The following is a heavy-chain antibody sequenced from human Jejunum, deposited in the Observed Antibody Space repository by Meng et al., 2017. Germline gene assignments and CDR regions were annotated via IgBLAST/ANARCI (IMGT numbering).Heavy chain of an antibody. D-gene: IGHD1-26*01. CDR3: AKHLSGSYTFDY. CDR1: GFTFSTNY. CDR2: SGRSGDT. V-gene: IGHV3-23*04. Sequence: VELAGSGGGLVKPGGFLRLSCAASGFTFSTNYMSWVRRAPGKGLEWVSASGRSGDTYYADSVKGRFTISRDKSKNTLYLEMNSLRAEDTAVYYCAKHLSGSYTFDYWGQGTLVTVSS. J-gene: IGHJ4*02.